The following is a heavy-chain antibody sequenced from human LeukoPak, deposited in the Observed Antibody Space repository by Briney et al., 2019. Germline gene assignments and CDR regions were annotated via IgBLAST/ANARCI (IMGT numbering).Heavy chain of an antibody. CDR1: GYTFTSYL. Sequence: ASVKVSCKASGYTFTSYLIHWVRQAPGQRLEWMGWINVGNDNTKYSQNFQGRVTITRDTSASTAYMELNSLRAEDTAVYYCARVRPHFTNPFTIRSDYFDYWGQGTLVTVSS. J-gene: IGHJ4*02. D-gene: IGHD3-3*01. CDR2: INVGNDNT. V-gene: IGHV1-3*01. CDR3: ARVRPHFTNPFTIRSDYFDY.